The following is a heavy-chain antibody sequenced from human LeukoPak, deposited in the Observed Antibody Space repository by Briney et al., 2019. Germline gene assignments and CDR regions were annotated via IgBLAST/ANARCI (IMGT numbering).Heavy chain of an antibody. CDR3: ARARYCSGGNCYAEY. CDR2: IYSGDSDT. J-gene: IGHJ4*02. Sequence: GESLKISCKGSGYTFTTYWIGWVRQMPGKGLEWRGIIYSGDSDTRYSPSFQGQVTISADKSISTAYLQWSSLKASDTAKYYCARARYCSGGNCYAEYWGQGTLVTVSS. CDR1: GYTFTTYW. D-gene: IGHD2-15*01. V-gene: IGHV5-51*01.